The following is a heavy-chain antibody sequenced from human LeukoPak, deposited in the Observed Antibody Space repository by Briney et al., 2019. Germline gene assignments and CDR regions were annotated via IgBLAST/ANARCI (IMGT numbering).Heavy chain of an antibody. CDR3: ARLSIAAAGPFDY. D-gene: IGHD6-13*01. J-gene: IGHJ4*02. CDR1: GFTVSSNY. Sequence: GGSLRLSCAASGFTVSSNYMSWVRQAPGKGLEWVSVIYSGGSTYYADSVKGRFTISRDNSKNTLYLQMNSLRAEDTAVYYCARLSIAAAGPFDYWGQGTLVTVSS. V-gene: IGHV3-66*01. CDR2: IYSGGST.